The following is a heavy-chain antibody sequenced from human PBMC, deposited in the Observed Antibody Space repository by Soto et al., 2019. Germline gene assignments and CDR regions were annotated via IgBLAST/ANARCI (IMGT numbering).Heavy chain of an antibody. V-gene: IGHV1-69*12. CDR1: GGTFSSYG. CDR2: IIPIFGTA. J-gene: IGHJ6*02. Sequence: QVQLVQSGAEVKKPGSSVKVSCKASGGTFSSYGISWVRQAPGQGLEWMGGIIPIFGTANYAQKFQGRVTIIADESTSTDYMELRSLRSEDTAVYYFARAAQPRDYYYGMDVWGQGTTVTVSS. CDR3: ARAAQPRDYYYGMDV.